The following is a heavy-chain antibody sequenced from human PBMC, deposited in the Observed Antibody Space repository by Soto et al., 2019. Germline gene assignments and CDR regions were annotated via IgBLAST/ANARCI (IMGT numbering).Heavy chain of an antibody. D-gene: IGHD3-9*01. CDR3: AARYFDWLLYNTDDY. Sequence: EVQLLESGGGLVQPGGSLRLSCAASGFTFSSYAMSWVRQARGKGLEWASAISGSGGSTYYADSVKGRFTISRDNSKNTLYLQMNSLRAEDTAVYYCAARYFDWLLYNTDDYWGQGTLVTVSS. J-gene: IGHJ4*02. V-gene: IGHV3-23*01. CDR1: GFTFSSYA. CDR2: ISGSGGST.